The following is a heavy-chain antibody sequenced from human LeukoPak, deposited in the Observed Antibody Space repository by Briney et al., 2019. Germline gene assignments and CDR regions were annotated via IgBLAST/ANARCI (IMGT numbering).Heavy chain of an antibody. CDR3: AKGSREWELLDAFDI. D-gene: IGHD1-26*01. V-gene: IGHV3-23*01. Sequence: GGPLRLSCAASGFTFSTYGLSWVRQAPGMRLEWVSGISGSGVRTDYADSVKGRFTISRDNAKNTLYLQINSLRAEDTAVYYCAKGSREWELLDAFDIWGQGTMVTVSS. J-gene: IGHJ3*02. CDR1: GFTFSTYG. CDR2: ISGSGVRT.